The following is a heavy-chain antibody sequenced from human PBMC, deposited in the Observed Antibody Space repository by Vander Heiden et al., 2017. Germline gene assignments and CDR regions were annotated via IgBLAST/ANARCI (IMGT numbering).Heavy chain of an antibody. CDR2: INPNSGNT. CDR3: ARGPIVVPAAPYYDH. CDR1: GYTFKDYY. Sequence: QVQLVQSGAEVKKPGASVKVSCKASGYTFKDYYIYWVRQASGQGLEWVAWINPNSGNTNSAQNFQGRVSLTRDTSISTAYMELSSLRSDDAAVYYCARGPIVVPAAPYYDHWGQGTLVTVSS. V-gene: IGHV1-2*02. J-gene: IGHJ4*02. D-gene: IGHD2-2*01.